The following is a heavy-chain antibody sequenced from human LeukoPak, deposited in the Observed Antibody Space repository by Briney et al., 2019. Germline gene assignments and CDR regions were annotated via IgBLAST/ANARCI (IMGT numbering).Heavy chain of an antibody. CDR2: ISGSGGST. D-gene: IGHD6-19*01. CDR3: AKDHEQWLVAGYFDY. V-gene: IGHV3-23*01. Sequence: GGSLRLPCAASGFTFSSYAMSWVRQAPGKGLEWVSAISGSGGSTYYADSVKGRFTISRDNSKNTLHLQMNSLRAEDTAVYYCAKDHEQWLVAGYFDYWGQGTLVTVSS. CDR1: GFTFSSYA. J-gene: IGHJ4*02.